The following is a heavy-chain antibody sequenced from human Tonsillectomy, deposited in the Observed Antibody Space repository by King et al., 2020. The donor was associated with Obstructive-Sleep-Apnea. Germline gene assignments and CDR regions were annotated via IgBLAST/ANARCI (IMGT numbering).Heavy chain of an antibody. J-gene: IGHJ3*02. CDR1: GYTLTELS. V-gene: IGHV1-24*01. Sequence: VQLVESGAEVKKPGASVKVSCKVSGYTLTELSMHWVRQAPGKGLEWMGGFDPEDGETIYAQKFQGRVTMTGDTSTDTAYMELSSLRSEDTAVYYCATDLGSSSGYAFVIWGQGTMVTVSS. D-gene: IGHD6-13*01. CDR2: FDPEDGET. CDR3: ATDLGSSSGYAFVI.